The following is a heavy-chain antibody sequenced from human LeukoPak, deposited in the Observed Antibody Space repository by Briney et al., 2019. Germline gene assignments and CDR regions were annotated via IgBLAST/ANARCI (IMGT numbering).Heavy chain of an antibody. Sequence: SETLSLTCTVSGGSISSYYWSWIRQPPGKGLEWIGEINHSGSTNYNPSLKSRVTISVDTSKNQFSLKLSSVTAADTAVYYCARFQQWSNYYYYYGMDVWGQGTTVTVSS. CDR3: ARFQQWSNYYYYYGMDV. CDR2: INHSGST. D-gene: IGHD6-19*01. J-gene: IGHJ6*02. CDR1: GGSISSYY. V-gene: IGHV4-34*01.